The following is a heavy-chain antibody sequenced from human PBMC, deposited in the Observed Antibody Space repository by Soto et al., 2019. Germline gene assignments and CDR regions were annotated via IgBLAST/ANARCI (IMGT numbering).Heavy chain of an antibody. CDR1: GFTFSNAW. D-gene: IGHD3-9*01. CDR3: TTDYDILTGGHYFDY. CDR2: IKSKTDGGTT. V-gene: IGHV3-15*01. J-gene: IGHJ4*02. Sequence: GGSLRLSCAASGFTFSNAWMSWVRQAPGKGLEWVGRIKSKTDGGTTDYAAPVKGRFTISRDDSKNTLYLQMNSLKTEDTAVYYCTTDYDILTGGHYFDYWGQGTLVTVSS.